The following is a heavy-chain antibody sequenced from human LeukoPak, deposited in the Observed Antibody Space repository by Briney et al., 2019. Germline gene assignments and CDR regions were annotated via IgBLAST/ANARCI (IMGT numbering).Heavy chain of an antibody. Sequence: GGSLRLSCAASGFTFSSYAMSWVRQAPGNGLEWVSAISGSGGSTYYADSVKGRFTISRDNSKNTLYLQMNSLRAEDTAVYYCAKDLEAAGRKSQPAYWGQGTLVTVSS. CDR1: GFTFSSYA. CDR3: AKDLEAAGRKSQPAY. V-gene: IGHV3-23*01. J-gene: IGHJ4*02. CDR2: ISGSGGST. D-gene: IGHD6-13*01.